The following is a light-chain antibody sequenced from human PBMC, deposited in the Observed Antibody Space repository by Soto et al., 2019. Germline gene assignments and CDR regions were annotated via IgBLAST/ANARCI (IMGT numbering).Light chain of an antibody. CDR2: DAS. CDR3: QQYYRSCT. Sequence: DIQLTQSPSTLSASVGDRVTITCRASQSVTAGLAWYQQKPGKAPKLLIYDASSLQSGVPSRFSGSGSGTEFSLTISSLQPDDFATYYCQQYYRSCTFGQGTKVEIK. J-gene: IGKJ2*02. V-gene: IGKV1-5*01. CDR1: QSVTAG.